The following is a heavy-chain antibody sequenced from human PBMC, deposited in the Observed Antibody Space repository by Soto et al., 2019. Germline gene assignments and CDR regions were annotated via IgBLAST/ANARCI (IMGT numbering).Heavy chain of an antibody. V-gene: IGHV3-13*04. J-gene: IGHJ4*02. CDR3: AREIPDVFSSSWSLDY. CDR2: IGAGGDT. CDR1: GSGFTFSSFD. Sequence: EVQLVESGGGLVQPGGSLRLSCAASGSGFTFSSFDMHWVRQATGKGLEWVSAIGAGGDTYYPGSVKGRFTISRENAKNSLYLQMNSLRAEDTAVYYCAREIPDVFSSSWSLDYWGQGVLVTVSS. D-gene: IGHD6-13*01.